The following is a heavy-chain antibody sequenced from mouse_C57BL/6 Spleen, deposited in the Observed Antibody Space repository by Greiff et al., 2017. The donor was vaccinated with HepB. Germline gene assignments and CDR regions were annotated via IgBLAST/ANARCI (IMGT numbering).Heavy chain of an antibody. J-gene: IGHJ4*01. CDR1: GYTFTSYW. V-gene: IGHV1-53*01. CDR3: ASLDSSIYYGNSYYAMDY. D-gene: IGHD2-1*01. Sequence: QVQLQQPGTELVKPGASVKLSCKASGYTFTSYWMHWVKQRPGQGLEWIGNINPSNGGTNYNEKFKSKATLTVDKSSSTAYMQLSSLTSEDSAVYYCASLDSSIYYGNSYYAMDYWGQGTSVTVSS. CDR2: INPSNGGT.